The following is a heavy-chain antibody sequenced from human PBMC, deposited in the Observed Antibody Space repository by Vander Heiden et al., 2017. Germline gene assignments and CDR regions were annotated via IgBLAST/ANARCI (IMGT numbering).Heavy chain of an antibody. CDR3: ANSGGANSPFDS. V-gene: IGHV3-23*01. Sequence: EVQLLESGGGLVQPGGSLRLSCAASGFTFSSYAMSWVRQAPGKGLEWVSAISGSGGSTYDADAVKGRFTISRDNSKKTLYLKMKRLRAEDTAVYYSANSGGANSPFDSWSQGTLVTVCS. J-gene: IGHJ4*02. CDR1: GFTFSSYA. CDR2: ISGSGGST. D-gene: IGHD1-26*01.